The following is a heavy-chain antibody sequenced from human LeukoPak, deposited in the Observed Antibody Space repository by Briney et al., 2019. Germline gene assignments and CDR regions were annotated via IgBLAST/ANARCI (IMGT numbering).Heavy chain of an antibody. CDR3: AKGASYDLLTGFPY. D-gene: IGHD3-9*01. V-gene: IGHV3-9*01. CDR1: GFTFDDYA. Sequence: GRSLRLSCAASGFTFDDYAMHWVRQAPGKGLEWVSGISWNSGSIGYADSVKGRFTISRDNAKNSLYLQMNSLRAEDTAVYYCAKGASYDLLTGFPYWGQGTLVTVSS. J-gene: IGHJ4*02. CDR2: ISWNSGSI.